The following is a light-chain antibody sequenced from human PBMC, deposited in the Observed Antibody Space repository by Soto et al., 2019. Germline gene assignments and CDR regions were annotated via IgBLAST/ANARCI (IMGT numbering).Light chain of an antibody. Sequence: EVVMTQSPATVSVSPGERATLSFRASQSVSSNLAWHRQKPGQAPRLLMYGASTRATSISDRFSGSGSGTEFTLTISSLQSEDVAVYYCQQYNKWPLNFGGGTKVDIK. J-gene: IGKJ4*01. CDR1: QSVSSN. CDR2: GAS. CDR3: QQYNKWPLN. V-gene: IGKV3-15*01.